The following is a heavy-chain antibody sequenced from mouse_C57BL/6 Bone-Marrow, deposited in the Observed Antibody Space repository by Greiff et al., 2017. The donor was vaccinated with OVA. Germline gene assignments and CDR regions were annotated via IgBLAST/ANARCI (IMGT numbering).Heavy chain of an antibody. CDR2: ISSGGSYT. D-gene: IGHD2-1*01. Sequence: EVKLVESGGDLVKPGGSLKLSCAASGFTFSSYGMSWVRQTPDKRLEWVATISSGGSYTYYPDSVKGRFTISRDNAKNTLYLQMSSLKSGDTAMYYCARRGNYEGFAYWGQGTLVTVSA. J-gene: IGHJ3*01. CDR1: GFTFSSYG. V-gene: IGHV5-6*02. CDR3: ARRGNYEGFAY.